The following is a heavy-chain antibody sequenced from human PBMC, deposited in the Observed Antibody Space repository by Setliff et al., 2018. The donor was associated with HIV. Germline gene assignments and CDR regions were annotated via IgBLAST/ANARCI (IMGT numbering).Heavy chain of an antibody. J-gene: IGHJ5*02. Sequence: ASVKVSCKASGYTFTSYGISWVRQAPGQGLEWMGWISAYNGNTNYAQKLQGRVTMTTDTSTSIAYMELRSLRSDDTAVYYCARDHSGYSYWYWFDPWGQGTLVTVSS. CDR2: ISAYNGNT. D-gene: IGHD5-18*01. CDR3: ARDHSGYSYWYWFDP. CDR1: GYTFTSYG. V-gene: IGHV1-18*01.